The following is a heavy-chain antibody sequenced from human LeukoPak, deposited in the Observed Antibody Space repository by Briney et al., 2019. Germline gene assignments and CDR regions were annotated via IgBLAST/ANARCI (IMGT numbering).Heavy chain of an antibody. CDR2: IYYTGST. CDR1: SGSIGSYY. D-gene: IGHD6-13*01. V-gene: IGHV4-59*01. Sequence: PSETLSLTCTVSSGSIGSYYWSWIRQPPGKGLEWIGYIYYTGSTDYNPSLKSRVTILVDRSKNQFSLKLSSLTAADTAVYYCARDPLSSSSFDLWGQGTLVTVSS. J-gene: IGHJ4*02. CDR3: ARDPLSSSSFDL.